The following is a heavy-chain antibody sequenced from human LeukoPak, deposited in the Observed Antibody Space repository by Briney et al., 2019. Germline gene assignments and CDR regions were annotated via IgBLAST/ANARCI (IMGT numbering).Heavy chain of an antibody. CDR2: IKSKIEGGTT. D-gene: IGHD2-15*01. Sequence: GGSLRLSCTASGFTFTYASINWVRQAPGKGLEWVGRIKSKIEGGTTEYAAPVTGRFTISRDDSKNTVYLQMDSLKTEDTAVYFCARLLPIDYWGQGTLVTVSP. V-gene: IGHV3-15*01. CDR3: ARLLPIDY. CDR1: GFTFTYAS. J-gene: IGHJ4*02.